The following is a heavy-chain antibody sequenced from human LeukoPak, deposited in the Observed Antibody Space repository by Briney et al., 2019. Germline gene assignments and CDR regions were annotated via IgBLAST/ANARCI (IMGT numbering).Heavy chain of an antibody. CDR1: GYTFTGYY. CDR3: HLGVVPAAIRRLGGMDV. Sequence: ASVKVSCKASGYTFTGYYMHWVRQAPGQGLEWMGWINPNSGGTNYAQKFQGRVTMTRDTSISTAYMELSRLRSDDTAVYYCHLGVVPAAIRRLGGMDVWGQGTTATVSS. J-gene: IGHJ6*02. D-gene: IGHD2-2*02. CDR2: INPNSGGT. V-gene: IGHV1-2*02.